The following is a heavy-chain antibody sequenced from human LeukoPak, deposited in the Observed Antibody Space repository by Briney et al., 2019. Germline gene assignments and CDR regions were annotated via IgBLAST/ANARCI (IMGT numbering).Heavy chain of an antibody. V-gene: IGHV1-69*01. D-gene: IGHD5-18*01. Sequence: SVKVSCKASGGTFSSYAISWVRQAPGQGLEWMGGIIPIFGTANYAQKFQGRVTVTADESTSTAYMELSSLRSEDTAVYYCARDALRGYSYGLTIDCWGQGTLVTVSS. CDR1: GGTFSSYA. J-gene: IGHJ4*02. CDR2: IIPIFGTA. CDR3: ARDALRGYSYGLTIDC.